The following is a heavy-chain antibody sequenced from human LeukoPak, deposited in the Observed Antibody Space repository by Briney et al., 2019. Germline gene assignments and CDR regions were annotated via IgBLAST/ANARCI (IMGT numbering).Heavy chain of an antibody. V-gene: IGHV3-23*01. CDR2: ISGSGGST. CDR3: AKQDAYCGGDCYSIDY. J-gene: IGHJ4*02. D-gene: IGHD2-21*02. CDR1: GFTFSSYA. Sequence: AGGSLKLSCAAAGFTFSSYAMSWVRQAPGKGLEWVSAISGSGGSTYYADSVKGRFTISRDNSKNTLYLQMNSLRAEDTAVYYCAKQDAYCGGDCYSIDYGGQGTLVTVSS.